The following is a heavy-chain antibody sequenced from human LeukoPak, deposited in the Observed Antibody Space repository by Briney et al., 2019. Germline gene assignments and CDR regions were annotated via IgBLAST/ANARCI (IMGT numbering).Heavy chain of an antibody. D-gene: IGHD2/OR15-2a*01. CDR2: IHDSGST. CDR3: ARLNSRSYYFPMDV. CDR1: GGSINSYY. V-gene: IGHV4-59*12. Sequence: SETLSLTCTVSGGSINSYYWSWLRQSPGKGRLWIGYIHDSGSTNYNPSLKSRVTISLATSKNQFSLRLSSVTAADTAVYYCARLNSRSYYFPMDVWGQGTTVTVSS. J-gene: IGHJ6*02.